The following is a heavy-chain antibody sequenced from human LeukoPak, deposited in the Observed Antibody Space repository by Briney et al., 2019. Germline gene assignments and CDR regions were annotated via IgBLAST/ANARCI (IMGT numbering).Heavy chain of an antibody. CDR1: GYSFTSYW. D-gene: IGHD7-27*01. Sequence: GESLEISCKGSGYSFTSYWISWVRQMPGKGLEWMGRIDPSDSYTNYSPSFQGHVTISADKSISTAYLQWSSLKASDTAMYYCARHLRANWGDDEAFDIWGQGTMVTVSS. CDR2: IDPSDSYT. V-gene: IGHV5-10-1*01. CDR3: ARHLRANWGDDEAFDI. J-gene: IGHJ3*02.